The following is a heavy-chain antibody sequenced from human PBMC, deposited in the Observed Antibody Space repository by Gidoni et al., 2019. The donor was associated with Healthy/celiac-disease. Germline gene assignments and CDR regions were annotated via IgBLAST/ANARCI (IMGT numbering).Heavy chain of an antibody. Sequence: EVQLVESGGGWVQPGRSLILSCPASGFTFDDYAMHWVRHAPGKGLEWVSGISWNSGSIGYADSVKGRFTISRDNAKNSLYLQMNSLRAEDTALYYCAKDVSNGYSYGYHAFDIWGQGTMVTVSS. D-gene: IGHD5-18*01. V-gene: IGHV3-9*01. J-gene: IGHJ3*02. CDR2: ISWNSGSI. CDR3: AKDVSNGYSYGYHAFDI. CDR1: GFTFDDYA.